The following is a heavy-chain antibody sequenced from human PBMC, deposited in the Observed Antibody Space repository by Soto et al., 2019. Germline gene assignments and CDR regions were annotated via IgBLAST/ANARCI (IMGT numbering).Heavy chain of an antibody. CDR1: GYTFTSYA. V-gene: IGHV1-3*01. CDR3: ARDVVDIVVVPAAMGHAFDI. CDR2: INARNGNT. Sequence: QVQLVQSGAEVKKPGASVKVSCKASGYTFTSYAMHWVRQAPGQRLEWMGWINARNGNTKYSQKFQGRVTITRDTSASTAYMELSSLRSEDTAVYYCARDVVDIVVVPAAMGHAFDIWGQGTMVTVSS. D-gene: IGHD2-2*01. J-gene: IGHJ3*02.